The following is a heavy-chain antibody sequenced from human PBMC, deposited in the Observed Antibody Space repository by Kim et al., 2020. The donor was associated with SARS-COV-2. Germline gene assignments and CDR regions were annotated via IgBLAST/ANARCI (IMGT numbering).Heavy chain of an antibody. Sequence: ADPVKGRFTISRDNSKNSLYLKMNCLRAENTAVYYCAKDFSGGYTGLFDYWGQGTLVTVSS. V-gene: IGHV3-30*02. CDR3: AKDFSGGYTGLFDY. D-gene: IGHD1-26*01. J-gene: IGHJ4*02.